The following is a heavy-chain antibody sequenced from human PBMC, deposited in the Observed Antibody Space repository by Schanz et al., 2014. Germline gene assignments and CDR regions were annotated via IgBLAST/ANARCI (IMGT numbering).Heavy chain of an antibody. V-gene: IGHV3-23*04. J-gene: IGHJ4*02. CDR3: AKQHGVIQQVSDY. CDR1: GLTFSNHA. CDR2: IGGSGDST. D-gene: IGHD3-22*01. Sequence: VQLVESGGGLVKPGGSLRLSCAASGLTFSNHALSWVRQAPGKGLEWVSGIGGSGDSTHYADSVKGRFIISRDNSENTLYLQMNSLRAEDTAVYYCAKQHGVIQQVSDYWGQGTLVTVSS.